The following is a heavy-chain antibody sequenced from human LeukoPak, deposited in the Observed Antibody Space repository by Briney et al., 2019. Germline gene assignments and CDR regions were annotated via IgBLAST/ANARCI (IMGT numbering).Heavy chain of an antibody. J-gene: IGHJ4*02. V-gene: IGHV4-59*08. D-gene: IGHD4-17*01. Sequence: SETLSLTCTVSGGSISSYYWSWIRQPPGKGLEWIGYIYYSGSTNYNPSLKSRVTISIDTSKNQFSLKLSSVTAADTAVYYCARGGMTTVTTGFDYWGQGTLVTVSS. CDR2: IYYSGST. CDR3: ARGGMTTVTTGFDY. CDR1: GGSISSYY.